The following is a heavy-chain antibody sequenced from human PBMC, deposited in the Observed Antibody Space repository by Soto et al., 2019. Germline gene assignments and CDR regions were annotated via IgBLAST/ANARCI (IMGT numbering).Heavy chain of an antibody. J-gene: IGHJ4*02. CDR1: GFTFSSYA. V-gene: IGHV3-64*01. D-gene: IGHD2-15*01. Sequence: GSLRLSCAASGFTFSSYAMHWVRQAPGKGLEYVSAISSNGGSTYYANSVKGRFTISRDNSKNTLYLQMGSLRAEDMAVYYCARESCSGGSCYYYYWGQGT. CDR3: ARESCSGGSCYYYY. CDR2: ISSNGGST.